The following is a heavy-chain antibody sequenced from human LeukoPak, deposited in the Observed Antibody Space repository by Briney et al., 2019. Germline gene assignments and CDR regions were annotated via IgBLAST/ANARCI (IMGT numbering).Heavy chain of an antibody. CDR3: AKGPYLGGYCSGGSCYSWFDY. V-gene: IGHV3-30*02. CDR2: IRYDGSNK. CDR1: GFTFSSYG. D-gene: IGHD2-15*01. Sequence: PGGSLRPSCAASGFTFSSYGMHWVRQAPGKGLEWVAFIRYDGSNKYYADSVKGRFTISRDNSKNTLYLQMNSLRAEDTAVYYCAKGPYLGGYCSGGSCYSWFDYWGQGTLVTVSS. J-gene: IGHJ4*02.